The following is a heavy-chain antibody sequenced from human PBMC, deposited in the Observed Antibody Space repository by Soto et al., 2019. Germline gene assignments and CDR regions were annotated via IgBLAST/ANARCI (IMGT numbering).Heavy chain of an antibody. J-gene: IGHJ3*02. CDR3: ARALVVVVAATPGTYDAFDI. CDR2: INHSGST. V-gene: IGHV4-34*01. Sequence: SETLSLTCAVYGGSFSGYYWSWIRQPPGKGLDWIGEINHSGSTNYNPSLKSRVTISVDTSKNQFSLKLSSVTAADTAVYYCARALVVVVAATPGTYDAFDIWGQGTMVTVSS. D-gene: IGHD2-15*01. CDR1: GGSFSGYY.